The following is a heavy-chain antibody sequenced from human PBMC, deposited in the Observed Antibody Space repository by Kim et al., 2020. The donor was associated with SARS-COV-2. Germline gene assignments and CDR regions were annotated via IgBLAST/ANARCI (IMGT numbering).Heavy chain of an antibody. CDR3: ARGTIAAATSSLYYFDC. V-gene: IGHV4-34*01. CDR2: INHSGST. Sequence: SETLSLTCAVYGGSFSGYYWSWIRQPPGKGLEWIGEINHSGSTNYNPSLKSRVTISVDTSKNQFSLKLSSVTAADTAVYYCARGTIAAATSSLYYFDCWGQGTLVTVSS. J-gene: IGHJ4*02. D-gene: IGHD6-13*01. CDR1: GGSFSGYY.